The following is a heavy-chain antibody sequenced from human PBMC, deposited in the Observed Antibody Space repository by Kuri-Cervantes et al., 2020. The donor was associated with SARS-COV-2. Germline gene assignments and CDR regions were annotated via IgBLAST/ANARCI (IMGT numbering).Heavy chain of an antibody. J-gene: IGHJ4*02. Sequence: GRSLRLSCTASGFTSGDYAMSWFRPAPGKGLEWVSAISGSGGSTYYADSVKGRFTISRDNSKNTLYLQMNSLRAEDTAVYYCAKDKLWRYFDWSDLDYWGQGTLVTVSS. CDR3: AKDKLWRYFDWSDLDY. CDR1: GFTSGDYA. D-gene: IGHD3-9*01. CDR2: ISGSGGST. V-gene: IGHV3-23*01.